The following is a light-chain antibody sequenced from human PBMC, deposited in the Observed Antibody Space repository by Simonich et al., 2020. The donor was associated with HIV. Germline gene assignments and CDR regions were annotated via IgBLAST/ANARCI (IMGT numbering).Light chain of an antibody. CDR3: SSYTSSTTVV. J-gene: IGLJ2*01. Sequence: QSALTQPASVSGSPGQSITISCTGTSRDVVGYNFVSWYQQHPGKAPKLIIYDVSKRPSGVSNRFSGSKSGYTASRTISGLQAEDEADYYCSSYTSSTTVVFGGGTKLTVL. CDR2: DVS. V-gene: IGLV2-14*03. CDR1: SRDVVGYNF.